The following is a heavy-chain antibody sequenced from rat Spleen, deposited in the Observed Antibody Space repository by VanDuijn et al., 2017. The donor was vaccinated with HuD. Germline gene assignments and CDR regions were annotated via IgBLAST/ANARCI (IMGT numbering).Heavy chain of an antibody. J-gene: IGHJ1*01. CDR3: SRRWRIDPYWYFDF. V-gene: IGHV1-36*01. CDR2: ILPKSGDT. Sequence: QVQLLQSGAALVKPGASVKMSCKASGYTFSDHWVSWVKQSHGKSLEWIGEILPKSGDTKFNEKFKGKATLTVDKATSTAYMELSRLTSEDSAIYYCSRRWRIDPYWYFDFWGPGTMVTVSS. D-gene: IGHD4-2*01. CDR1: GYTFSDHW.